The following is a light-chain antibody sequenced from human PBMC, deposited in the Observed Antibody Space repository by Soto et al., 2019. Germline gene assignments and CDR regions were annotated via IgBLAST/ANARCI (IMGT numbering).Light chain of an antibody. CDR3: LQRSGWPWT. CDR1: QSVGSY. J-gene: IGKJ1*01. CDR2: DAS. V-gene: IGKV3-11*01. Sequence: EIVLTQSPATLSLSPGERATLSCRASQSVGSYLAWYQQKPGQAPRLLIYDASNRATDIPARFSGSGSGTDFTLTISSLEPEDFAVYYCLQRSGWPWTFGQGTKVEIK.